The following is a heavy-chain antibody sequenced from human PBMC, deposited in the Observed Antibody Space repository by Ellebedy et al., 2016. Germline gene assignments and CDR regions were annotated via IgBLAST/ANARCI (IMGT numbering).Heavy chain of an antibody. D-gene: IGHD3-3*01. V-gene: IGHV4-30-2*01. CDR1: GGSISSGGYS. CDR2: IYHSGST. CDR3: AREGRRFWVDP. J-gene: IGHJ5*02. Sequence: SQTLSLTCAVSGGSISSGGYSWSWIRQPPRKGLEWIGYIYHSGSTYYNPSLKSRVTISVDRSKNQFSLKLSSVTAADTAVYYCAREGRRFWVDPWGQGTLVTVSS.